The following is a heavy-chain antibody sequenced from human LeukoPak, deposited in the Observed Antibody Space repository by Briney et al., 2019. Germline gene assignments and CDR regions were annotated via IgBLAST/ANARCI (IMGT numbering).Heavy chain of an antibody. CDR3: ARDSSLSWHTFDY. CDR1: GFTFSSYS. CDR2: ISSSSSPI. V-gene: IGHV3-48*01. J-gene: IGHJ4*02. D-gene: IGHD2-15*01. Sequence: GGSLRLSCAASGFTFSSYSMNWVRQAPGKGLEWVSYISSSSSPIYYADSVKGLFTISRDNAKNSLYLQMDSLRAEDTAVYYCARDSSLSWHTFDYWGQGTLVTVSS.